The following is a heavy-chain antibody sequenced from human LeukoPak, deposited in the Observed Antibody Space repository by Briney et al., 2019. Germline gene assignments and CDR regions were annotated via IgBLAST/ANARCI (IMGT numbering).Heavy chain of an antibody. CDR2: ISAYNGST. D-gene: IGHD3-9*01. CDR1: GYTFTSYG. Sequence: ASVKVSCKASGYTFTSYGISWVRQAPGQGLEWMGWISAYNGSTNYAQKLQGRVTMTTDTSTSTACMELRSLRSDDTAVYYCARADYDILTGYSDDAFDIWGQGTMVTVPS. CDR3: ARADYDILTGYSDDAFDI. J-gene: IGHJ3*02. V-gene: IGHV1-18*04.